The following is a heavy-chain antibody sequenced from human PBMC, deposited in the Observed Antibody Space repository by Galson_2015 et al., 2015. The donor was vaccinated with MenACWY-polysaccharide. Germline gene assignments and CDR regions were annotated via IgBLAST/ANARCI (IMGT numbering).Heavy chain of an antibody. J-gene: IGHJ5*01. CDR3: TGRQFRPVGGTGWVHP. Sequence: TLSLTCTVSGGSITSGSYYWSWIRQPAGKGLEWIGRIYSSGSTNYNPSLKSRVTISIDTSKNQVSLRLSSVTAADTAGDYCTGRQFRPVGGTGWVHPRGQGTLVTVSS. CDR1: GGSITSGSYY. D-gene: IGHD3-16*01. V-gene: IGHV4-61*02. CDR2: IYSSGST.